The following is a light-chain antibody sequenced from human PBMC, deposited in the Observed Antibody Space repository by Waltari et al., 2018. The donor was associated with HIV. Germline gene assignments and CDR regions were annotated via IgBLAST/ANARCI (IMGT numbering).Light chain of an antibody. Sequence: QSALTQPRSVSASPGPSVTISCPGPNRDVGGYDYVSWYQHHPGKAPKLLIYDVSKRPSRVPDRFSASKSGNTASLTISGLQAEDEADYYCWSYAGSYTSVFGTGTQVNVL. J-gene: IGLJ1*01. V-gene: IGLV2-11*01. CDR3: WSYAGSYTSV. CDR2: DVS. CDR1: NRDVGGYDY.